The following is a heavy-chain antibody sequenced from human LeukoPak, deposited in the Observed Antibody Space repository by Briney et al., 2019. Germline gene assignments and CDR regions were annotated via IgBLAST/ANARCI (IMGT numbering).Heavy chain of an antibody. D-gene: IGHD4-23*01. CDR2: INPSGGST. Sequence: ASVKVSCKVSGYTLTELSMHWVRQAPGQGLEWMGIINPSGGSTSYAQKFQGRVTMTRDTSTSTVYMELSSLRSEDTAVYYCARDSNSGDPQWFDPWGQGTLVTVSS. CDR3: ARDSNSGDPQWFDP. V-gene: IGHV1-46*01. CDR1: GYTLTELS. J-gene: IGHJ5*02.